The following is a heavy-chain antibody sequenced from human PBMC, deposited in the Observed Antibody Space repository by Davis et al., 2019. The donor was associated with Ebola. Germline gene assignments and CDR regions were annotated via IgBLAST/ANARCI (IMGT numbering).Heavy chain of an antibody. D-gene: IGHD3-22*01. V-gene: IGHV3-30*04. CDR3: ARHTMMGH. Sequence: PGGSLRLSCAASGFTFSSYAMHWVRQAPGKGLEWVAVISYDGSNKYYADSVKGRFTISRDNSKNTLYLQMNSLRAEDTAVYYCARHTMMGHWGQGTLVTVSS. J-gene: IGHJ4*02. CDR2: ISYDGSNK. CDR1: GFTFSSYA.